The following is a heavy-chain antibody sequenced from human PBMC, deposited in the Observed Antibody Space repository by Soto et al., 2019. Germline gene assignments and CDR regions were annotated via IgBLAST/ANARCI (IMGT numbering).Heavy chain of an antibody. CDR3: VRDSRYCSNSNCRCDSFDI. CDR2: IKEDGGEK. V-gene: IGHV3-7*01. J-gene: IGHJ3*02. CDR1: EFTFGSHW. D-gene: IGHD2-2*01. Sequence: EVQLVESGGGLVQPGGSLRLSCAASEFTFGSHWMSWIRQASGKGLEWVANIKEDGGEKYYVDSVKGRFTISRDNAKKSVFLQMDSLRAEDTAVYYCVRDSRYCSNSNCRCDSFDIWGHGALVTV.